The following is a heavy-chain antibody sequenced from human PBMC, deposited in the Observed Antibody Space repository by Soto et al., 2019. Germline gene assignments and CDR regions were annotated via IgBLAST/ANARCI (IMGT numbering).Heavy chain of an antibody. CDR2: ISSSGGST. CDR3: ARGLGNANYDFWSGYYRPEFSLYMDV. J-gene: IGHJ6*03. D-gene: IGHD3-3*01. CDR1: GFTFSDYY. V-gene: IGHV3-11*04. Sequence: PGGSLRLSCAASGFTFSDYYMSWIRQAPGKGLEWVSYISSSGGSTYYADSVKGRFTISRDNSKNTLYLQMNSLRAEDTAVYYCARGLGNANYDFWSGYYRPEFSLYMDVWGKGTTVTVSS.